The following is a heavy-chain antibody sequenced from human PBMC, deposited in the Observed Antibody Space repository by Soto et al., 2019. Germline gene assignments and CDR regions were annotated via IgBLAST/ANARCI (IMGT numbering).Heavy chain of an antibody. V-gene: IGHV1-18*01. CDR2: ISAYNGNT. J-gene: IGHJ6*02. Sequence: GASVKVSCKASGYTFTSYGISWVRQAPGQGLEWMGRISAYNGNTNYAQKLQGRVTMTTDTSMSTAYMELRSLRSDDTAVYYCARTSWNWNDKNYGMDVWGQGTTVTVSS. D-gene: IGHD1-1*01. CDR1: GYTFTSYG. CDR3: ARTSWNWNDKNYGMDV.